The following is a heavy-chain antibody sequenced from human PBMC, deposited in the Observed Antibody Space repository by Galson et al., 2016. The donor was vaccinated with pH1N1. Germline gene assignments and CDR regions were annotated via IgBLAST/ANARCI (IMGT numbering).Heavy chain of an antibody. CDR3: VRRRILGCSGGSCYLDS. Sequence: SCKASGYTFTTYGIDWVRQAPGQGLEWMGWISTYTGNAKYAQKFQGRLTLTTDPFTNIAYMDLGSLTSDDTATYFCVRRRILGCSGGSCYLDSWGQGTLVTVSS. CDR1: GYTFTTYG. D-gene: IGHD2-15*01. CDR2: ISTYTGNA. J-gene: IGHJ4*02. V-gene: IGHV1-18*01.